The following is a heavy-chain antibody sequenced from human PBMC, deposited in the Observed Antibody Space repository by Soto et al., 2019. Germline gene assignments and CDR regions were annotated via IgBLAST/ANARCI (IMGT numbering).Heavy chain of an antibody. J-gene: IGHJ6*02. D-gene: IGHD5-12*01. CDR2: INPSGGST. V-gene: IGHV1-46*01. CDR1: GYTFTSYY. CDR3: ARDSFLGRPSFDMATISFYYYVMDV. Sequence: ASAKVSCLASGYTFTSYYIHWVRQALEKGLAWMGIINPSGGSTSYAQKFQGRVTMTRDTSTSTVYMELSSLRSEDTAVYYCARDSFLGRPSFDMATISFYYYVMDVRGQGTTVTVS.